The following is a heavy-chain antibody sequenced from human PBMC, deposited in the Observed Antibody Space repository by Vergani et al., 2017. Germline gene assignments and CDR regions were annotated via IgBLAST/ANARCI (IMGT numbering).Heavy chain of an antibody. D-gene: IGHD5-24*01. CDR1: GFSFNTYG. V-gene: IGHV3-30*18. CDR2: ISYDGSNK. CDR3: AKVRRMGMATIRQFLDY. Sequence: QVQLVETGGGVVQPGGSLRLYCATSGFSFNTYGAHWVRQAPGKGLEWVAVISYDGSNKYYADSVKGRFTISRDNSKNTLYLQMNSLRAEDTAVYYCAKVRRMGMATIRQFLDYWGQGTLVTVSS. J-gene: IGHJ4*02.